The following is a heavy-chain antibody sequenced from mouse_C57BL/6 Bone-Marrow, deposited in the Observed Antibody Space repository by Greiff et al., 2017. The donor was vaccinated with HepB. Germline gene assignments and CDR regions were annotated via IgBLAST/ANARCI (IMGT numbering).Heavy chain of an antibody. Sequence: QVQLQQPGAELVKPGASVKLSCKASGYTFTSYWMHWVKQRPGQGLEWIGSIYPNSGSTNYNEKFKSKATLTVDKSSSTAYVQLRSLTAEDSAVYYCSCDDAVYYGGYVGWYFGVWGTGTTVTASS. J-gene: IGHJ1*03. V-gene: IGHV1-64*01. CDR2: IYPNSGST. CDR1: GYTFTSYW. CDR3: SCDDAVYYGGYVGWYFGV. D-gene: IGHD2-13*01.